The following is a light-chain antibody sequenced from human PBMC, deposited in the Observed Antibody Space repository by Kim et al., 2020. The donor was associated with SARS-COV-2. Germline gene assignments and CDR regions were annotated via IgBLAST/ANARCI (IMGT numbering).Light chain of an antibody. CDR1: SSNIGIKT. J-gene: IGLJ2*01. CDR2: NKD. V-gene: IGLV1-44*01. CDR3: AAWDDSLNGVV. Sequence: GQRVTISCSGSSSNIGIKTVSWYQQLPGTAPKLLIYNKDQRPSGVPDRFSGSKSGTSASLAISGLQSEDEADYYCAAWDDSLNGVVFGGGTQLTVL.